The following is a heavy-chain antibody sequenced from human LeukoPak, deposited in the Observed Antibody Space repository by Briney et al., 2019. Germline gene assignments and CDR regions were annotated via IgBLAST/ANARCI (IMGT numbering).Heavy chain of an antibody. V-gene: IGHV3-23*01. Sequence: GSLRLSCAASGFTFSNYAMSWVRQAPGKGLEWVSGISGSGGDTYYADSVKGRFTISRDNSKNTLYLQMNSLRAEDTAVYYCAKDQSCTNNICHGDFDYWGQGTLVTVSS. D-gene: IGHD2-8*01. CDR2: ISGSGGDT. CDR3: AKDQSCTNNICHGDFDY. J-gene: IGHJ4*02. CDR1: GFTFSNYA.